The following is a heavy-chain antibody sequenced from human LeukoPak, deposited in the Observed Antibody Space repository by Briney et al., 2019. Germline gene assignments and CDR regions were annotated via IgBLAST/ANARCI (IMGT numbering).Heavy chain of an antibody. D-gene: IGHD4-11*01. Sequence: TSSQTLSLTCAVSGGSISSGGYSWSWIRQPPGKGLEWIGYIYHSGSTYYNPSLKSRVTISVDRSKNQFSLKLSSVTAADTAVYYCATVDSGGPFDYWGQGTLVTVSS. CDR2: IYHSGST. J-gene: IGHJ4*02. CDR1: GGSISSGGYS. V-gene: IGHV4-30-2*02. CDR3: ATVDSGGPFDY.